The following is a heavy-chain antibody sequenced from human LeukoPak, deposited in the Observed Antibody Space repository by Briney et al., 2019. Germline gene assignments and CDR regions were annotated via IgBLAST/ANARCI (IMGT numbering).Heavy chain of an antibody. CDR2: INPTGGST. V-gene: IGHV1-46*01. CDR1: GYTFTSYY. Sequence: ASVKVSCKASGYTFTSYYMHWVRQAPGQGLEWMGLINPTGGSTGYAQKFQGRVTMTRDMSTSTDYMELSSLRSDDTAVYYCARDLYYYDSSGYPPAGYWGQGTLVTVSS. CDR3: ARDLYYYDSSGYPPAGY. D-gene: IGHD3-22*01. J-gene: IGHJ4*02.